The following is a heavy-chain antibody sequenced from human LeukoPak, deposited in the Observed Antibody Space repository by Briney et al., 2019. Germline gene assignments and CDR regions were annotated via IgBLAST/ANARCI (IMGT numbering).Heavy chain of an antibody. J-gene: IGHJ3*02. CDR3: ARDLPYCGGDCYSGYDAFDI. Sequence: PSETLSLTCTVSGGSIGSNYWTWIRQPPGKGLEYIGYIYYTGGTNYNPSLKSRVTISVDTSKNQFSLKLSSVTAADTAVYYCARDLPYCGGDCYSGYDAFDIWGQGTMVTVSS. CDR2: IYYTGGT. CDR1: GGSIGSNY. V-gene: IGHV4-59*01. D-gene: IGHD2-21*01.